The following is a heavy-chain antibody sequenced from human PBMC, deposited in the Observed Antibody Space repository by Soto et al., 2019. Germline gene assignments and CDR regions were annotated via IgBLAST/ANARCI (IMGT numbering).Heavy chain of an antibody. CDR3: TRDVSPVSSDLYFDAFDI. J-gene: IGHJ3*02. CDR2: IKGDGSKT. Sequence: QLVESGGGLVQPGGSLRLSCEASGFSFTNDWMTWVRQAPGKGLEWVANIKGDGSKTSYVDSVRGRFTVSRDNAKGSLYLQMNRLRAEDTALYYCTRDVSPVSSDLYFDAFDIWGQGTMVTVSS. V-gene: IGHV3-7*05. CDR1: GFSFTNDW. D-gene: IGHD2-8*01.